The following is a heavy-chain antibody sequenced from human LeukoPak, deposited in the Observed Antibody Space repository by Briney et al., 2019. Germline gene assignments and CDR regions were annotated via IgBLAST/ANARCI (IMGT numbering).Heavy chain of an antibody. J-gene: IGHJ5*02. CDR1: GFTFSSYW. CDR2: IKQDGSEK. D-gene: IGHD4-17*01. Sequence: PGGSLRLSCAASGFTFSSYWMSWVRQAPGKGLEWVANIKQDGSEKYYVDSVKGRFTISRDNAKNSLYLQMNSLRAEDTAVYYCAKDPSLLYGDYGLGWFDPWGQGTLATVSS. CDR3: AKDPSLLYGDYGLGWFDP. V-gene: IGHV3-7*01.